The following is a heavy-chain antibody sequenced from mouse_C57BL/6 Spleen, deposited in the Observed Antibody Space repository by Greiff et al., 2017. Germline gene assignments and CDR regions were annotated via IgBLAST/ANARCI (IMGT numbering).Heavy chain of an antibody. D-gene: IGHD1-1*01. CDR2: IHPTSGST. CDR1: GYTFTSYW. J-gene: IGHJ3*01. Sequence: QVQLQQPGAELVKPGASVTLSCKASGYTFTSYWMHWVKPRPGQGLEWIGMIHPTSGSTHYNEKFKSKSTLTVDKSSITAYMQLSSLTSEDSAVYYGSIDYYGSSPWFAYWGQGTLVTVSA. CDR3: SIDYYGSSPWFAY. V-gene: IGHV1-64*01.